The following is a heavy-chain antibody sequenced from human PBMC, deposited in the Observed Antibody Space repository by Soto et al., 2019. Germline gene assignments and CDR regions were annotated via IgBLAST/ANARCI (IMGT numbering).Heavy chain of an antibody. D-gene: IGHD3-22*01. V-gene: IGHV5-10-1*01. CDR2: IDPSDSQT. CDR3: ARQIYDSDTGPNFQYYFDS. CDR1: GYSFAGYW. Sequence: GASLKISCKGSGYSFAGYWITWVRQKQGKGLEWMGRIDPSDSQTYYSPSFRGHVTISATKSVTTVFLQWSSLRASDTAMYYCARQIYDSDTGPNFQYYFDSWGQGTPVTVSS. J-gene: IGHJ4*02.